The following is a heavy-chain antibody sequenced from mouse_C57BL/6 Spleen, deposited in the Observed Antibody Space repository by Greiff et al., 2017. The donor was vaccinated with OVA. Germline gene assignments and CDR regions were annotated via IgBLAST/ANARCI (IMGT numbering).Heavy chain of an antibody. CDR3: TRTHYYGSSPVAMDD. V-gene: IGHV1-15*01. CDR2: IDPETGGT. J-gene: IGHJ4*01. D-gene: IGHD1-1*01. CDR1: GYTFTDYE. Sequence: QVHVKQSGAELVRPGASVTLSCKASGYTFTDYEMHWVKQTPVHGLEWIGAIDPETGGTAYNQKFKGKAILTADKSYSTAYMELRSLTSEDSAVYYCTRTHYYGSSPVAMDDWGQGTSVTVSS.